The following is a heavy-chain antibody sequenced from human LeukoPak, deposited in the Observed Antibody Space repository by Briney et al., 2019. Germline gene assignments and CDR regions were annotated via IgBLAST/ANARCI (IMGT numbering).Heavy chain of an antibody. V-gene: IGHV4-39*01. CDR2: IYYSGST. CDR3: ARGCGYSYGPRGSNWFDP. J-gene: IGHJ5*02. CDR1: GGSISSSSYY. Sequence: PSETLSLTCTVSGGSISSSSYYWGWIRQPPGKGLEWIGSIYYSGSTYYNPSLKSRVTISVDTSKNQFSLKLSSVTAADTAAYYCARGCGYSYGPRGSNWFDPWGQGTLVTVSS. D-gene: IGHD5-18*01.